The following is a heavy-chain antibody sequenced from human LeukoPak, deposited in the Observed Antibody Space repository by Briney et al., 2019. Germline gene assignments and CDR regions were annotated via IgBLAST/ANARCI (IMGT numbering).Heavy chain of an antibody. Sequence: GGSLRPSCAASGFTFSSYGMHWVRQAPGKGLEWVAFIRYDGSNKYYADSVKGRFTISRDNSKNTLYLQMNSLRAEDTAVYYCAKRGYSSGWSPAYYFDYWGQGTLVTVSS. CDR3: AKRGYSSGWSPAYYFDY. CDR1: GFTFSSYG. J-gene: IGHJ4*02. V-gene: IGHV3-30*02. CDR2: IRYDGSNK. D-gene: IGHD6-19*01.